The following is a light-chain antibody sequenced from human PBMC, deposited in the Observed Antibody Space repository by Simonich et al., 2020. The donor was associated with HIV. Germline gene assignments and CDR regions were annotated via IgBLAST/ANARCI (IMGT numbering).Light chain of an antibody. CDR3: QQYYTTPPT. J-gene: IGKJ1*01. V-gene: IGKV4-1*01. Sequence: DIVMTQSPDSLAVSLGERAPINCKSSRNILYSSNNKNYLAWYQQKPGQPPNLLIDWASTRESGVPDRFSASGSGTDFTLTISSLQAEDVAVYYCQQYYTTPPTFGQGTKVEIK. CDR1: RNILYSSNNKNY. CDR2: WAS.